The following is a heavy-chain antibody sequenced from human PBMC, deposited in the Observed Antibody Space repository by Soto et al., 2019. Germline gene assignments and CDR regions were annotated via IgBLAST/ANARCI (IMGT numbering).Heavy chain of an antibody. J-gene: IGHJ4*02. V-gene: IGHV3-21*01. CDR2: ISSSSSYI. Sequence: EVQLVESGGGLVKPGGSLRLSCAASGFTFSSYSMNWVRQAPGKGLEWVSSISSSSSYIYYADSVKGRFTISSDNAKNSLYLQMTSLRAEDTAVYYCARGVGGSDSWYFDYWGQGTLVTVSS. CDR1: GFTFSSYS. CDR3: ARGVGGSDSWYFDY. D-gene: IGHD2-15*01.